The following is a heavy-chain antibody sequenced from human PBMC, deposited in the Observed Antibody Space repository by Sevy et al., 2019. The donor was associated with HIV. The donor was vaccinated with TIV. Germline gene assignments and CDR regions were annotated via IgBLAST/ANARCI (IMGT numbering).Heavy chain of an antibody. J-gene: IGHJ5*02. CDR2: ISAYNGNP. CDR1: GYTFTSYG. D-gene: IGHD2-2*01. Sequence: ASVKVSCKASGYTFTSYGISWVRQAPGQGLEWMGWISAYNGNPNYAQKLQGRVTMTTDTSTSTAYMELRSLRSDDTAVYYCARDRGRLGYCSSTSCNLDPWGQGTLVTVSS. CDR3: ARDRGRLGYCSSTSCNLDP. V-gene: IGHV1-18*01.